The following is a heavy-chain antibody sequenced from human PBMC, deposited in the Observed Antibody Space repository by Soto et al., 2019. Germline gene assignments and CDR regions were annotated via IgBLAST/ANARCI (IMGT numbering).Heavy chain of an antibody. Sequence: SETLSLTCTVSGGSISSGDYYWSWIRQPPGKGLEWIGYIYYSGSIYYNPSLKSRVTISVDTSKNQFSLKLSSVTAADTAVYYCAGGVGQTDASGWFDPWGQGTLVTVSS. CDR1: GGSISSGDYY. J-gene: IGHJ5*02. CDR2: IYYSGSI. CDR3: AGGVGQTDASGWFDP. V-gene: IGHV4-30-4*01. D-gene: IGHD3-16*01.